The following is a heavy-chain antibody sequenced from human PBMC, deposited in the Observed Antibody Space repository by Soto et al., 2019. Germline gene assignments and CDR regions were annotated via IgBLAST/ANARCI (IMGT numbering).Heavy chain of an antibody. J-gene: IGHJ3*02. CDR1: GGSISSSSYY. V-gene: IGHV4-39*07. D-gene: IGHD3-10*01. CDR3: ARVWGGAFDI. Sequence: SETLSLTCTVSGGSISSSSYYWGWIRQPPGKGLEWIGSIYYSGSTNYNPSLKSRVTISVDTSKNQFSLKLSSVTAADTAVYYCARVWGGAFDIWGQGTMVTVSS. CDR2: IYYSGST.